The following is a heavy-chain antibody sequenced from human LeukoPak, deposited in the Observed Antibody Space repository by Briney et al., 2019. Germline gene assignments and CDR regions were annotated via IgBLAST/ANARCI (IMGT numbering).Heavy chain of an antibody. D-gene: IGHD2-8*01. Sequence: QTGGSLRLSCAASGFTFSNYAMSWVRQAPGKGLEWVSGISGSGGDTYYADSVKGRFTISRDNSKNTLYLQMNSLRAEDTAVYYCAKDRSWTNNICHGDFDYWGQGTLVTVSS. J-gene: IGHJ4*02. CDR3: AKDRSWTNNICHGDFDY. CDR2: ISGSGGDT. CDR1: GFTFSNYA. V-gene: IGHV3-23*01.